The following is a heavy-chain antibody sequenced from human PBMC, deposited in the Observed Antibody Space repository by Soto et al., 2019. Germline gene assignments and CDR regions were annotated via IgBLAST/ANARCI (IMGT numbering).Heavy chain of an antibody. CDR2: IYYSGST. CDR1: GGSISSGGYY. Sequence: QVQLQESGPGLVKPSQTLSLTCTVSGGSISSGGYYWSWIRQHPGKGLEWIGYIYYSGSTYYNPSLKGRVTLSVDTSKNQFSLKLSSVTAADTAVYYCAREVTTVHLFDPWGQGTLVTVSS. V-gene: IGHV4-31*03. CDR3: AREVTTVHLFDP. J-gene: IGHJ5*02. D-gene: IGHD4-17*01.